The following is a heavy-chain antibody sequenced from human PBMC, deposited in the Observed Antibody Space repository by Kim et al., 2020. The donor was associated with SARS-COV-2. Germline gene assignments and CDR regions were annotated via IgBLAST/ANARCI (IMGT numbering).Heavy chain of an antibody. V-gene: IGHV3-30*04. CDR1: GFTFSDYA. Sequence: GGSLRLSCAASGFTFSDYAMHWVRQAPGKGLEWVAVISYDGSNKYYADSVKGRFTISRDNSKNTLYLQLNRLRAEDTAVYYCARELDRWLILGPFDYWGQGTLVTVTS. D-gene: IGHD6-19*01. CDR2: ISYDGSNK. J-gene: IGHJ4*02. CDR3: ARELDRWLILGPFDY.